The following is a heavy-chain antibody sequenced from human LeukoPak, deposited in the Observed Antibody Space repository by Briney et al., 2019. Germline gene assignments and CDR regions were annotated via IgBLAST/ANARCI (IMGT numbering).Heavy chain of an antibody. CDR1: GGSITSYY. J-gene: IGHJ4*02. Sequence: PSETLSLTCTVSGGSITSYYRSWIRQSPGKGLEWIGFMYYSGTTNYNPSLKSRVTISLGMSKNQFSLKLSSVTAADTAVYYCARLPLAVTPHVDYWGQGTLVTVSS. V-gene: IGHV4-59*01. CDR3: ARLPLAVTPHVDY. D-gene: IGHD2-21*02. CDR2: MYYSGTT.